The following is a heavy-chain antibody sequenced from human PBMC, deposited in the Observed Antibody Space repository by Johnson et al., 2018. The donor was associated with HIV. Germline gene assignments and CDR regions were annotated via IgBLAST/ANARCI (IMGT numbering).Heavy chain of an antibody. J-gene: IGHJ3*02. V-gene: IGHV3-9*01. CDR2: ISWNTGSI. Sequence: QLVESGGGLVQPGRSLRLSCASSGFTFDDYAMHWVRQTPGKGLEWVSGISWNTGSIGYVDSVKGRFTISRDNAKNSLYLQMNSLRAEDTAVYYCARLTWDQNRGWDAFDIWGQGTMVTISS. D-gene: IGHD1-26*01. CDR1: GFTFDDYA. CDR3: ARLTWDQNRGWDAFDI.